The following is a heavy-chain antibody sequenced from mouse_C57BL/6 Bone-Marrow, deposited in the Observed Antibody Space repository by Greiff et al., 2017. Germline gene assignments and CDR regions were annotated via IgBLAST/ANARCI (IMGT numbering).Heavy chain of an antibody. D-gene: IGHD2-5*01. CDR3: ARSAYYSNLYAMDY. CDR2: IDPSDSYT. V-gene: IGHV1-69*01. J-gene: IGHJ4*01. CDR1: GYNFPSYW. Sequence: QVQLKQPGAELVMPGASVKLSCKASGYNFPSYWMHWVKQRPGQGLEWIGEIDPSDSYTNYNQKFKGKSTLTVDKSSSTAYMQLSSLTSEDSAVYYCARSAYYSNLYAMDYWGQGTSVTVSS.